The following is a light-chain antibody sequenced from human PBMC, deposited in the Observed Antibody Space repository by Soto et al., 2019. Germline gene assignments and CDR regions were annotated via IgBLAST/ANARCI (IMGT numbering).Light chain of an antibody. CDR3: MQGTHWPPT. CDR2: QVS. Sequence: DVVMTQSPLSLPVTLGQPASIACRSSQSLVYTDGNTYWNWFHKRPGQSPRRLVYQVSTRDSGVPDRFSGGGSGTDFALKIDRVEAEDVGVYYGMQGTHWPPTIGGGTTVDIK. CDR1: QSLVYTDGNTY. V-gene: IGKV2-30*01. J-gene: IGKJ4*01.